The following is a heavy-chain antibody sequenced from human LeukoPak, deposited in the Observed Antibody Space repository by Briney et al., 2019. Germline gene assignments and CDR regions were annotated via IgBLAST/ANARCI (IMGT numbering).Heavy chain of an antibody. CDR2: IRRKAYRGTT. CDR3: ARGPIQLRTHNAMDV. J-gene: IGHJ6*02. D-gene: IGHD5-18*01. Sequence: GGSLRLSCTAAGFTVGDHAMSWVRQAPGKGREWVGFIRRKAYRGTTEYAASVKGRFTISRDDSKRIVYLQMNSLKAEDTAFSSCARGPIQLRTHNAMDVWGQGATVTVSS. CDR1: GFTVGDHA. V-gene: IGHV3-49*04.